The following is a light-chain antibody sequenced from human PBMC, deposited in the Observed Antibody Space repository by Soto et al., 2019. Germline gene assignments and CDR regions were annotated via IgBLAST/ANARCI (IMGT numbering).Light chain of an antibody. V-gene: IGLV2-14*01. J-gene: IGLJ1*01. Sequence: QSVLTQPASVSGSXGQSXXISCTGTSSDVGGYNYVSWYQQHPGKAPKLMIYEVSNRPSGVSNRFSGSKSGNTASLTISGLQAEDEADYYCSSYTSSSTPYVFGTGTKLTVL. CDR2: EVS. CDR3: SSYTSSSTPYV. CDR1: SSDVGGYNY.